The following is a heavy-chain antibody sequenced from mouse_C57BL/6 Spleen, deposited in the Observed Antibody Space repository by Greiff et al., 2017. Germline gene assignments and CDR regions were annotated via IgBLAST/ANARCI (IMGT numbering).Heavy chain of an antibody. CDR1: GYTFTDYY. CDR3: AYSRYGYLDY. V-gene: IGHV7-3*01. Sequence: EVQLVESGGGLVQPGGSLSLSCAASGYTFTDYYMSWVRQPPGKALEWMGFIRNKANGYTTESSASVKARFTISRDHYQRLLDRQTNALRAEYSAAYFCAYSRYGYLDYGGQGTTLTVSS. D-gene: IGHD2-10*02. J-gene: IGHJ2*01. CDR2: IRNKANGYTT.